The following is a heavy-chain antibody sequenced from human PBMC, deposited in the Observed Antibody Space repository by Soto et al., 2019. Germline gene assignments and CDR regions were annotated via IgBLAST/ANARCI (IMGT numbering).Heavy chain of an antibody. J-gene: IGHJ4*02. CDR2: ISSSGSTL. V-gene: IGHV3-48*03. CDR1: GFTFSSYE. D-gene: IGHD3-16*01. CDR3: ASPTPYGRYFDY. Sequence: VGSLRLSCAASGFTFSSYEMNWVRQAPGKGLEWVSYISSSGSTLYYADSVKGRFTISRDNAKNSLYLQMNSLRAEDTAVYYCASPTPYGRYFDYWGQGTLVTVSS.